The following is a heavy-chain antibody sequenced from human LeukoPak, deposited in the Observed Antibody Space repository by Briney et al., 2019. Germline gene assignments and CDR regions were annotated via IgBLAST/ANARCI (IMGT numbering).Heavy chain of an antibody. CDR2: IHPSGIT. D-gene: IGHD6-13*01. CDR1: GASINKDY. Sequence: SETLSLTCTVSGASINKDYWAWIRQPAGKGLEWIGRIHPSGITHQNPSLKGRATVSMDRSKNQFSLNLSSVTAADTAVYYCARLIAADPQLDCWGQGTLVTVSS. CDR3: ARLIAADPQLDC. V-gene: IGHV4-4*07. J-gene: IGHJ4*02.